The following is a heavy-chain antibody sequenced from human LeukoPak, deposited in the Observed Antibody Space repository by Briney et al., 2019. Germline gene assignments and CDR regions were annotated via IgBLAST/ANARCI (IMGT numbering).Heavy chain of an antibody. CDR2: ISGSGGST. CDR3: AKGYCSSTSCYTLGY. Sequence: GSLRLSCAASGFTFSSYAMSWVRQAPGKGLEWVSAISGSGGSTYYADSVKGRFTISRDNSKNTLYLQMNSLRAEDTAVYYCAKGYCSSTSCYTLGYWGQGTLVTVSS. J-gene: IGHJ4*02. CDR1: GFTFSSYA. V-gene: IGHV3-23*01. D-gene: IGHD2-2*02.